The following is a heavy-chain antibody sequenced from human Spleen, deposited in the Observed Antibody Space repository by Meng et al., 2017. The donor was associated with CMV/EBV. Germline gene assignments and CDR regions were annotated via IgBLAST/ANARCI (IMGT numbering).Heavy chain of an antibody. CDR1: GFTVSSNY. V-gene: IGHV3-53*01. Sequence: GESLKISCAASGFTVSSNYMSWVRQAPGKGLEWVSVIYSGGSTYYADSVKGRFTISRDNSKNTLYLQMNSLRAEDTAVYYCARGGSYGDAFDIWGQGTMVTVSS. J-gene: IGHJ3*02. CDR3: ARGGSYGDAFDI. D-gene: IGHD1-26*01. CDR2: IYSGGST.